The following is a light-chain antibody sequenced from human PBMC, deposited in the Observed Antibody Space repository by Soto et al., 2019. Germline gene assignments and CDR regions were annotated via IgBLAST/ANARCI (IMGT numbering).Light chain of an antibody. J-gene: IGKJ3*01. CDR1: QSVTSTY. V-gene: IGKV3-20*01. CDR3: QLYDTSPPGFS. Sequence: EILLTQSPGTLSLSPGERATLSCRASQSVTSTYLAWYQQRPGQAPKLLMYGASTRATGIPDRFSGSGSGTDFTLTISSLEPEDVAVYYCQLYDTSPPGFSFGPGTKVEIK. CDR2: GAS.